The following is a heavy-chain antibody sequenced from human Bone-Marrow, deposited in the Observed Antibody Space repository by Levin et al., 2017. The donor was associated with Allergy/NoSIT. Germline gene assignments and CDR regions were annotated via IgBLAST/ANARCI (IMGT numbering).Heavy chain of an antibody. V-gene: IGHV1-8*01. CDR1: GYTFTSYD. CDR2: MNPNSGNT. Sequence: ASVKVSCKASGYTFTSYDINWVRQATGQGLEWMGWMNPNSGNTGYAQKFQGRVTMTRNTSISTAYMELSSLRSEDTAVYYCARGRDAIFGVVISTAFDYWGQGTLVTVSS. CDR3: ARGRDAIFGVVISTAFDY. J-gene: IGHJ4*02. D-gene: IGHD3-3*01.